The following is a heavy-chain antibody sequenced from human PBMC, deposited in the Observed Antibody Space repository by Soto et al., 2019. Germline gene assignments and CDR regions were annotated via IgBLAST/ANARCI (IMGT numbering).Heavy chain of an antibody. V-gene: IGHV1-3*01. CDR2: INAGNGNT. D-gene: IGHD2-21*01. CDR1: GSTFTSSP. CDR3: ERESYGGDNWFDP. J-gene: IGHJ5*02. Sequence: LVKRSCKTSGSTFTSSPVHCVILAQGQRLEWMGWINAGNGNTKYSQKFQGRVTITRDTSASTAYMELSSLRSEDTAVYYCERESYGGDNWFDPWGQGTLVNISS.